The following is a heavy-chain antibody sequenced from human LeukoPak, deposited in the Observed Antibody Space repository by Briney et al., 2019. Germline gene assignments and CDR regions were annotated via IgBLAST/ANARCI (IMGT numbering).Heavy chain of an antibody. V-gene: IGHV4-34*01. CDR2: INHSGST. Sequence: SETLSLTCAVYGGSFSGYYWSWIRQPPGKGLEWIGEINHSGSTNYNPSLKSRVTISVDTFKNQFSLKLSSVTAADTAVYYCARGKVGATRWGQGTLVTVSS. CDR3: ARGKVGATR. CDR1: GGSFSGYY. J-gene: IGHJ4*02. D-gene: IGHD1-26*01.